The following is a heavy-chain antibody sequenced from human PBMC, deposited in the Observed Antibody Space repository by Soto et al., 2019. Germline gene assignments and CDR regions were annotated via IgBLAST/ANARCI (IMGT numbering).Heavy chain of an antibody. D-gene: IGHD6-13*01. Sequence: GESLKISCKASGYSFTSYWITWVRQMPGKGLEWMGRIDPSDSYTNYSPSFQGHVTISADKSISTAYLQWSSLKASDTAMYYCARRNSTGYGMDVWGQGTTVTVSS. CDR1: GYSFTSYW. CDR2: IDPSDSYT. J-gene: IGHJ6*02. CDR3: ARRNSTGYGMDV. V-gene: IGHV5-10-1*01.